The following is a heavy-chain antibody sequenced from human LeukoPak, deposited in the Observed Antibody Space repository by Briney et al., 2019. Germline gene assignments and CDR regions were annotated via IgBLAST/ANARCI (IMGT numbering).Heavy chain of an antibody. CDR2: IKEDGSEK. Sequence: GGSLRLSCAASGFTFSSYWMSWVRQAPGKGLEWVANIKEDGSEKFYVDSVKGRFTISRDNAKNSLYLQMNSLRAEDTTVYYCARGLNYFDYWGQGTLVTVSS. CDR1: GFTFSSYW. CDR3: ARGLNYFDY. J-gene: IGHJ4*02. D-gene: IGHD3-16*01. V-gene: IGHV3-7*01.